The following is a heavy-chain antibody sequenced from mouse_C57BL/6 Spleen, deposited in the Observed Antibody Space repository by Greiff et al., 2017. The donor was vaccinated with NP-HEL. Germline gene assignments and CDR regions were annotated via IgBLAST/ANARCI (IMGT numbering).Heavy chain of an antibody. J-gene: IGHJ2*01. D-gene: IGHD1-1*01. CDR2: IDPSDSYT. V-gene: IGHV1-69*01. CDR1: GYTFTSYW. CDR3: ARYGTTVVARRYFDY. Sequence: VQLQQPGAELVMPGASVKLSCKASGYTFTSYWMHWVKQRPGQGLEWIGEIDPSDSYTNYNQKFKGKSTLTVDKSSSTAYMQLSSLTSEDSAVYYCARYGTTVVARRYFDYWGQGTTLTVSS.